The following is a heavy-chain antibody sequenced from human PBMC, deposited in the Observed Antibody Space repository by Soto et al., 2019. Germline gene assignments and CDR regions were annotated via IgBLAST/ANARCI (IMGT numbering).Heavy chain of an antibody. V-gene: IGHV4-59*12. Sequence: SETLSLTCTVSGGSISGFYWTWIRQPPGKGLEWIGYISYSGNTNYSPSLKSRVTISVDTSKRLLSLKLTSVTTADAAVYFCARAPMAISRSYFDNWGQGTPVTVSS. CDR2: ISYSGNT. J-gene: IGHJ4*02. CDR3: ARAPMAISRSYFDN. CDR1: GGSISGFY.